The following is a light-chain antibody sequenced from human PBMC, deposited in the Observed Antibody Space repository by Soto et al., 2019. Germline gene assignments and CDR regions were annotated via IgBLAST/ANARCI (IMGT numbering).Light chain of an antibody. CDR2: DVS. J-gene: IGLJ2*01. CDR3: NSHTSMNLVL. CDR1: SSDVGGYDA. V-gene: IGLV2-14*03. Sequence: QSVLTQPASVSGSPGQSITISCTGTSSDVGGYDAVSWYQHHPGKAPKLMIYDVSNRPTGVSNRFSGSKSGNTASLTISGLQAEDEADYYCNSHTSMNLVLFGGGTKLTVL.